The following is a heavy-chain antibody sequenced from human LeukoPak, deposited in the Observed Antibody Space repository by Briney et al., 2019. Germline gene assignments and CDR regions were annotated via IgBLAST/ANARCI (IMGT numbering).Heavy chain of an antibody. D-gene: IGHD3-3*01. Sequence: ASVKVSCKASGYTFTSYGISWVRQAPGQGLEWMGWISAYNGNTNYAQKLQGRVTMTTDTSTSTAYMELRSLRSDDTAVYYCARDPSTIFGVVAGTIFSHPWGQGTLVTVSS. V-gene: IGHV1-18*01. CDR1: GYTFTSYG. CDR2: ISAYNGNT. CDR3: ARDPSTIFGVVAGTIFSHP. J-gene: IGHJ5*02.